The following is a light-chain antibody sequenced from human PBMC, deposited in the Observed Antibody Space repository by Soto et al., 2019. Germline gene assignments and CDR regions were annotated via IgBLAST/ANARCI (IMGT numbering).Light chain of an antibody. V-gene: IGLV2-14*01. Sequence: QSVLTQPASVSGSPGQSITISCSGTSSDVGGYNYVSWYQQHPGKAPKLMIYDVSNWPSGVSNRFSGSKSGNTASLTISGLQAEDEADYYCSPYTSSSTYVFGTGTKVTVL. CDR3: SPYTSSSTYV. J-gene: IGLJ1*01. CDR2: DVS. CDR1: SSDVGGYNY.